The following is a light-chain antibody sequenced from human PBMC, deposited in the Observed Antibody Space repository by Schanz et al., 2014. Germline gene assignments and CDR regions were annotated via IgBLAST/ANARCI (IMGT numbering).Light chain of an antibody. Sequence: QTVVTQEPSFSVSPGGTVTLTCGLNSGSVSSSNLPSWYQQTPGQAPRTLIYSTNTRSSGVPDRFSGSILGNKAALTITGAQADDESDYYCVLYMGGGISVFGGGTKLTVL. J-gene: IGLJ3*02. CDR1: SGSVSSSNL. CDR2: STN. V-gene: IGLV8-61*01. CDR3: VLYMGGGISV.